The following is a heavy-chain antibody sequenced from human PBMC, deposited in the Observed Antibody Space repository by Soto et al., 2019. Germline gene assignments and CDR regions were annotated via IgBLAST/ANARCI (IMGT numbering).Heavy chain of an antibody. CDR2: ISSSDGNT. V-gene: IGHV3-23*01. CDR1: GFTFSIYA. J-gene: IGHJ4*02. CDR3: AKDLYGDYDLDY. Sequence: EVQLLESGGGLVQPGGSLRPSCAASGFTFSIYAMTWVRQAPGKGLEWVSTISSSDGNTYYADSVKGRFTISRDNSKNTLYLQMNSLRAEDTAVYYCAKDLYGDYDLDYWGQGTLVTVSS. D-gene: IGHD5-12*01.